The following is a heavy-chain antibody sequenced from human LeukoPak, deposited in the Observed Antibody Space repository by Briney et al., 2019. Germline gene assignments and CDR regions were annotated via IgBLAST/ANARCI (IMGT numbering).Heavy chain of an antibody. V-gene: IGHV3-21*06. D-gene: IGHD2-2*01. CDR3: ARDGSPICSSTSCLTYYYYYMDV. CDR2: ISSRSYYI. J-gene: IGHJ6*03. CDR1: GFTFSSYG. Sequence: PGGSLRLSCAVSGFTFSSYGMNWVRQTPGKGLEWVSSISSRSYYIHYADSVKGRFTISRDNAKNSLYLQMNSLRAEDTAVYYCARDGSPICSSTSCLTYYYYYMDVWGKGTTVTVSS.